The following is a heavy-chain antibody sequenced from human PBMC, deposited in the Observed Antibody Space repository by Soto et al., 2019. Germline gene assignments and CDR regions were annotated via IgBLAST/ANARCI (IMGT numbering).Heavy chain of an antibody. J-gene: IGHJ4*02. CDR1: GLTFSSYW. D-gene: IGHD4-17*01. CDR2: INSDGGST. CDR3: ALSHTVTTDY. V-gene: IGHV3-74*01. Sequence: EVQLVESGGGLVQPGGSLRLSCAASGLTFSSYWMHWVRQAPGKGLVWVSRINSDGGSTSYADSVKGRFTISRDNAKNALYLQMNSLRAEDTAVYYCALSHTVTTDYWGQGTLVTVSS.